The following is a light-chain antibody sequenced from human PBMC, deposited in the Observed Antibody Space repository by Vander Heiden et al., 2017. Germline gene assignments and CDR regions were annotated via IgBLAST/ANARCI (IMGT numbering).Light chain of an antibody. V-gene: IGLV2-14*01. CDR2: EVS. CDR1: SSDVGGFNY. J-gene: IGLJ2*01. CDR3: SSYTSSSTLV. Sequence: HSALTQPAYVSGSPGQSITIPCTGTSSDVGGFNYVSCYQQHPGKAPKLMIDEVSNRPSGVSNRFSGSKSGNTASLTISGLQAEDEADYYCSSYTSSSTLVFGGGTKLTVL.